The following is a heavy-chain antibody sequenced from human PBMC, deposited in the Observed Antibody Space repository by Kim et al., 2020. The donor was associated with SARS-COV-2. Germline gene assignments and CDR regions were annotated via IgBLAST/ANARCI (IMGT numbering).Heavy chain of an antibody. CDR3: AKVNDFWSGYPFDF. Sequence: AESVKGRFTISRDTSKNTPYLQMNSLRAEDTAVYYCAKVNDFWSGYPFDFWGPGTLVTVSS. J-gene: IGHJ4*02. D-gene: IGHD3-3*01. V-gene: IGHV3-23*01.